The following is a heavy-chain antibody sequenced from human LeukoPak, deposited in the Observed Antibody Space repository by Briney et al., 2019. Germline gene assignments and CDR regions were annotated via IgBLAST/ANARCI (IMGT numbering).Heavy chain of an antibody. CDR1: GGSFSGYY. D-gene: IGHD6-13*01. V-gene: IGHV4-34*01. J-gene: IGHJ4*02. CDR3: ARGKTRFYSSSCPLDY. CDR2: INHSGST. Sequence: PSETLSLTCAVYGGSFSGYYWSWIRQPPGKGLEWIGEINHSGSTNYNLSLKSRVTISVDASKNQFSLKLSSVTAADTAVYYCARGKTRFYSSSCPLDYWGQGTLVTVSS.